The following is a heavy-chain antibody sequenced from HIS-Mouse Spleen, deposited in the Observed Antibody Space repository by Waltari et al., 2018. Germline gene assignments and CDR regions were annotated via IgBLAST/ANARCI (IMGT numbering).Heavy chain of an antibody. CDR1: GGPISSSSYY. J-gene: IGHJ2*01. CDR2: SYYSGRT. Sequence: QLQLQESGPGLVKPPETLSLTCPVLGGPISSSSYYWAWFRQPPGKGLEWIGSSYYSGRTYYNPSLKSRVTISVDTSKNQFSLKLSSVTAADTAVYYCAREIPYSSSWYDWYFDLWGRGTLVTVSS. CDR3: AREIPYSSSWYDWYFDL. V-gene: IGHV4-39*07. D-gene: IGHD6-13*01.